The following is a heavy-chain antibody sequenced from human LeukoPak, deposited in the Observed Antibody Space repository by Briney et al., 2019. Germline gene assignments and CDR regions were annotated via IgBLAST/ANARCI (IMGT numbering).Heavy chain of an antibody. V-gene: IGHV3-48*03. J-gene: IGHJ6*04. CDR1: GFTFSSYE. CDR2: ISSSGSTI. D-gene: IGHD3-10*02. Sequence: GGSLRLSCAASGFTFSSYEMNWVRQAPGKGLEWVSYISSSGSTIYYADSVEGRFTISRDNAKNSLYLQMNSLRAEDTAVYYCAELGITMIGGVWGKRTTVTISS. CDR3: AELGITMIGGV.